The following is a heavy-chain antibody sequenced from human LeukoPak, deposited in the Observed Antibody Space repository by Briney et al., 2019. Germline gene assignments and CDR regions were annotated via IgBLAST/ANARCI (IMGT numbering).Heavy chain of an antibody. Sequence: PGGSLRLSCAASGLTFSSYAMSWVRQAPGKGLVWVSAISGSGGSTYYADSVKGRFTISRDNSKNTLYLQMNSLRAEDTAVYYCAKVLLVGGDIVATIPGTFDYWGQGTLVTVSS. D-gene: IGHD5-12*01. V-gene: IGHV3-23*01. CDR1: GLTFSSYA. CDR2: ISGSGGST. J-gene: IGHJ4*02. CDR3: AKVLLVGGDIVATIPGTFDY.